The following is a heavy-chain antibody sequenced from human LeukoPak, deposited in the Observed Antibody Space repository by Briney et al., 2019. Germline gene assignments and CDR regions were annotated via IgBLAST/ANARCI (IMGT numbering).Heavy chain of an antibody. CDR1: EFTFSSYA. D-gene: IGHD5-12*01. J-gene: IGHJ4*02. V-gene: IGHV3-23*01. CDR2: ISGTGGRT. CDR3: AKGTAYYDSLFDY. Sequence: GGSLRLSCAASEFTFSSYAMNWIRQSPGKGLQLVSRISGTGGRTSYADSVKGRFTISRDNSKNTLFLQMNSLRPEDTAVYYCAKGTAYYDSLFDYWGQGTLVTVSS.